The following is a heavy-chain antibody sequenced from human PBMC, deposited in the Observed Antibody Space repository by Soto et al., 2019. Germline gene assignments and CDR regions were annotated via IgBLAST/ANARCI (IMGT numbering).Heavy chain of an antibody. CDR3: AKETYYYGSGSYFHDY. J-gene: IGHJ4*02. CDR1: GFTFSSYG. Sequence: GGSLRLSCAASGFTFSSYGMHRVRQAPGKGLEWVAVISYDGSNKYYADSVKGRFTISRDNSKNTLYLQMNSLRAEDTAVYYCAKETYYYGSGSYFHDYWGQGTLVTVS. V-gene: IGHV3-30*18. D-gene: IGHD3-10*01. CDR2: ISYDGSNK.